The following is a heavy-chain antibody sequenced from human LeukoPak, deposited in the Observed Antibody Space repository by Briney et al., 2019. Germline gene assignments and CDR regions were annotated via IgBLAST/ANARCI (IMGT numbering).Heavy chain of an antibody. CDR3: AKPPEVGATVAYFDY. V-gene: IGHV3-30*18. CDR2: ISFDGSNQ. D-gene: IGHD1-26*01. CDR1: GFTFSSYG. J-gene: IGHJ4*02. Sequence: GGSLRLSCAASGFTFSSYGMHWVRQAPGKGLEWVALISFDGSNQYYADSVKGRFTISRDNSKNTLFLQMNSLRAEDTAVYYCAKPPEVGATVAYFDYWGQGTLVTV.